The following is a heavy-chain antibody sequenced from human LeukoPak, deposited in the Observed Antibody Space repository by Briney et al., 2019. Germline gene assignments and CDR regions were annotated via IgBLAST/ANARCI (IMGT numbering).Heavy chain of an antibody. CDR1: GLTFSTHR. CDR3: ASSGYARY. V-gene: IGHV3-74*01. D-gene: IGHD2-2*01. CDR2: INNDGSST. Sequence: GGSLRLSCAASGLTFSTHRMHWVRQAPGKGLVWVSRINNDGSSTTYADSVKGRFTVSRDNAKNSVYLQMNRLRDEDTAVYYCASSGYARYWGQGTLVTVSS. J-gene: IGHJ4*02.